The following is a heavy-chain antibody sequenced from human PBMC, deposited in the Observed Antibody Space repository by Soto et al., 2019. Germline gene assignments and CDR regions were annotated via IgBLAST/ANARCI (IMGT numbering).Heavy chain of an antibody. Sequence: GGSLRLSCAASGFTFSNYAMSWVRQAPGKGLEWVSGIGSSGGTTHLADSVKGRFTISRDNSKNTLYLQMNSLRVEDTAVYYCGKDPNGDYIGAFGIWGQGTMVTVS. CDR2: IGSSGGTT. CDR1: GFTFSNYA. CDR3: GKDPNGDYIGAFGI. V-gene: IGHV3-23*01. J-gene: IGHJ3*02. D-gene: IGHD4-17*01.